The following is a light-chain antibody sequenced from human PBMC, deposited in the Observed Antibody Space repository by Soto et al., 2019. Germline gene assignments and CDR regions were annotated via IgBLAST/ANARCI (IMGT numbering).Light chain of an antibody. CDR1: QSVRSN. J-gene: IGKJ5*01. CDR3: QQRSNWPPIT. Sequence: EIVMTQSPATLSVSPGERATLSCRARQSVRSNLAWYQQIPGQAPRLLIYDASTGATGIPARFSGSGSGTEFTLTISSLQSEDFAVYYCQQRSNWPPITFGQGTRLEIK. CDR2: DAS. V-gene: IGKV3-15*01.